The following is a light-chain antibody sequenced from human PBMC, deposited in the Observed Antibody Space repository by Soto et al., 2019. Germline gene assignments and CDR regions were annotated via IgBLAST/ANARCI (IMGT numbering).Light chain of an antibody. CDR1: SSDVGGYNY. J-gene: IGLJ1*01. V-gene: IGLV2-14*01. CDR3: SSYTSSSTLYV. CDR2: DVS. Sequence: QSALTQPASVSGSPGQSITISCTGTSSDVGGYNYVSWYQQHPGKAPKFMIYDVSNRPSGVSNRLSGSKSGNTASLTISGLQAEDEADYYCSSYTSSSTLYVFGTGTKVTVL.